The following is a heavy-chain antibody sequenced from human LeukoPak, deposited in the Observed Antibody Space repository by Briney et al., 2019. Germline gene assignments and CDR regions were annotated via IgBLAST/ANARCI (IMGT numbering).Heavy chain of an antibody. D-gene: IGHD6-19*01. CDR3: ARLSGPSGGPVSFFGLDV. V-gene: IGHV4-59*08. J-gene: IGHJ6*02. CDR1: GGSMTNYY. CDR2: IYYRGDT. Sequence: ETLSLPCCVSGGSMTNYYWSWIRQPPGKGLEWIGHIYYRGDTKYNPSLKSRVTISLDTSKQQFSLRLTSVSAADTAAYYCARLSGPSGGPVSFFGLDVWGQGTTVAVSS.